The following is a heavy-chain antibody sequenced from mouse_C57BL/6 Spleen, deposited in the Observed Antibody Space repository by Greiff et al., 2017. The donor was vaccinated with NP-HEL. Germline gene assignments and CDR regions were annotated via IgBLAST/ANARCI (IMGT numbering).Heavy chain of an antibody. J-gene: IGHJ2*01. CDR3: ARRVYYLDY. CDR2: INPNNGGT. D-gene: IGHD1-1*01. CDR1: GYTFTDYN. V-gene: IGHV1-18*01. Sequence: EVQLQQSGPELMKPGASVKIPCKASGYTFTDYNMDWVKQSHGKSLEWIGDINPNNGGTIYNQKFKGKATLTVDKSSSTAYMELRSLTSEDTAVYYCARRVYYLDYWGQGTTLTVSS.